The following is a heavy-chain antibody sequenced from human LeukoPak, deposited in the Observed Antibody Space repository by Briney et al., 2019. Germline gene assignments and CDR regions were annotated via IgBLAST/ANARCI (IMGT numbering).Heavy chain of an antibody. CDR2: ISTSGSTI. CDR3: ARQGTTISGRMSYYYGMDV. D-gene: IGHD1-26*01. J-gene: IGHJ6*02. Sequence: GGSLRLSCAASAFSFSDYYMNWIRRAPGKGLEWVSYISTSGSTIYYADSVKGRFTISRDNAKNSLYLQMNSLRAEDTAVYYCARQGTTISGRMSYYYGMDVWGQGTTVTVSS. V-gene: IGHV3-11*01. CDR1: AFSFSDYY.